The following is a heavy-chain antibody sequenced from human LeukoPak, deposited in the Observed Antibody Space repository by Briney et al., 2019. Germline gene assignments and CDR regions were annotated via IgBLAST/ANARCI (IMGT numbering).Heavy chain of an antibody. CDR1: GYNFSSYG. V-gene: IGHV1-18*01. J-gene: IGHJ3*02. D-gene: IGHD5-18*01. CDR2: ITAGNGNT. Sequence: ASVKVSCKASGYNFSSYGIGWVRQAPRQGPEWMGWITAGNGNTNYAQKVQGRVTMTTDTSTSTAYMELRSLRSDDTAVYFCARDLARGYSYGYNAFDIWGQGTMVTVSS. CDR3: ARDLARGYSYGYNAFDI.